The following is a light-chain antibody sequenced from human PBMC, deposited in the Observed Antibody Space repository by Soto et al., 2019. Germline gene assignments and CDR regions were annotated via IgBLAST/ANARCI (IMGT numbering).Light chain of an antibody. V-gene: IGLV1-40*01. CDR3: QSYDSSLSGYV. Sequence: SLLTKPASGNGAPGRRGTIYYTGSSSNIGAGYDVHWYQQLPGTAPKLLIYGNSNRPSGVPDRFSGSKSGTSASLAITGLQAEDEADYYCQSYDSSLSGYVFGTGTKVTVL. CDR1: SSNIGAGYD. J-gene: IGLJ1*01. CDR2: GNS.